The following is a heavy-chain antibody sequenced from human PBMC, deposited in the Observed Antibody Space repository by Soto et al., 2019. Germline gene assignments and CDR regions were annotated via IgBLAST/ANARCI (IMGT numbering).Heavy chain of an antibody. CDR2: IYNSGST. D-gene: IGHD6-13*01. CDR1: GGSISSYY. J-gene: IGHJ4*02. V-gene: IGHV4-59*01. CDR3: ARQQAGRGVDY. Sequence: SETLSLTCAVSGGSISSYYWSWIRQPPGKGLEWIGYIYNSGSTHYNPSLKSRVTISVDTSKNQFSLKLSSVTAADTAVYYCARQQAGRGVDYWGQGTLVTVSS.